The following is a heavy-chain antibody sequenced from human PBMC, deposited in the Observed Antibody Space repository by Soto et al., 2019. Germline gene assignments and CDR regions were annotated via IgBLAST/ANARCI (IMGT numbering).Heavy chain of an antibody. CDR1: GGTFSSYA. D-gene: IGHD2-15*01. J-gene: IGHJ4*02. CDR2: IIPIFGTA. CDR3: ATGGRYCSGGSCYQYY. Sequence: SLKVSCKASGGTFSSYAISWVRQAPGQGLEFMGGIIPIFGTAEYARKFHGRVTIPADESTDTAYMELSSLRSEDTAVYYCATGGRYCSGGSCYQYYWGQGPLVTVSS. V-gene: IGHV1-69*13.